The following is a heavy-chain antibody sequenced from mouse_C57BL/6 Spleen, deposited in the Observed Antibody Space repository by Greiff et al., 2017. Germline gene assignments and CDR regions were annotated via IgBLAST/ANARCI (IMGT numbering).Heavy chain of an antibody. J-gene: IGHJ2*01. CDR3: ARGGGVYDGYLYYFDY. CDR2: IGPGSGST. V-gene: IGHV1-77*01. Sequence: QVQLQQPGAELVKPGASVKIYCKASGYTFTDYYINWVKQRPGQGLEWIGKIGPGSGSTYYNEKFKGKATLTADKSSSTAYMQLSSLTSEDSAVYFCARGGGVYDGYLYYFDYWGQGTTLTVSS. D-gene: IGHD2-3*01. CDR1: GYTFTDYY.